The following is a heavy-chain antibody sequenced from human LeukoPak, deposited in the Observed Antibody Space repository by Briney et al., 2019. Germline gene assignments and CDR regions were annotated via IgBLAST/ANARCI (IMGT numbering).Heavy chain of an antibody. V-gene: IGHV4-34*01. J-gene: IGHJ3*02. CDR3: ARRSIAVAGRAFDI. CDR2: INHSGST. Sequence: PSETLSLTCAVYGGSFSGYYWSWIRQPPGKGLEWIGEINHSGSTNYNPSLKSRVTISVDTSKNQFSLKLSSVTAADTAVYYCARRSIAVAGRAFDIWGQGTMVTVSS. CDR1: GGSFSGYY. D-gene: IGHD6-19*01.